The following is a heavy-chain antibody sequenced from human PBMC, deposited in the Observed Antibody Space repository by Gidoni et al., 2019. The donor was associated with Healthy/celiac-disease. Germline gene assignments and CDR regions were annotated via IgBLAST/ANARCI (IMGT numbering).Heavy chain of an antibody. CDR2: CSYVGSNK. Sequence: QVQLVEPGGGVVEPGRSLRLSCAASGFTSSRNAMLWVLQAPGKGLGWVAVCSYVGSNKYSAVSVKGRFTISRDNSKNTLYLQMNSLSAEDTAVYYCARDWCRTNGVCYTHWYFDLWGRGTLVTVSS. CDR1: GFTSSRNA. CDR3: ARDWCRTNGVCYTHWYFDL. J-gene: IGHJ2*01. V-gene: IGHV3-30-3*01. D-gene: IGHD2-8*01.